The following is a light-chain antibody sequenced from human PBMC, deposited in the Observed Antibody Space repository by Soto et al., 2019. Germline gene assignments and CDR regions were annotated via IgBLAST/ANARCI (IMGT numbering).Light chain of an antibody. CDR3: QQSHSAWT. V-gene: IGKV1-39*01. CDR1: QSISSF. J-gene: IGKJ1*01. Sequence: DIPMTQSPSSLSASVGDRVTLTCRASQSISSFLNWYQQKPGKAPKVLIYGASILQTGVPSRFSGSGSGTDFTLTISSLQPEDSATYYCQQSHSAWTFGQGTKVEI. CDR2: GAS.